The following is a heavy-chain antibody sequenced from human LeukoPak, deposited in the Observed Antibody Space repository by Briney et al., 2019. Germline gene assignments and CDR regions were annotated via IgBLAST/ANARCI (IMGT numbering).Heavy chain of an antibody. CDR2: INHSGST. CDR1: GGSFSGYY. J-gene: IGHJ4*02. Sequence: SETLSLTCAVYGGSFSGYYWSWIRQPPGKGLEWIGEINHSGSTNYNPSLKSRVTISVDTSKNQFSLKLSSVTAADTAVYYCARGPSWAGYCSSTSCRVKGFDYWGQGTLVTVSS. V-gene: IGHV4-34*01. CDR3: ARGPSWAGYCSSTSCRVKGFDY. D-gene: IGHD2-2*01.